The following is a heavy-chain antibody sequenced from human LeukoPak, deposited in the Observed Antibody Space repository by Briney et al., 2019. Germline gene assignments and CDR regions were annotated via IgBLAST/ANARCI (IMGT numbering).Heavy chain of an antibody. CDR1: GGSISSGGYS. Sequence: SETLSLTCAVSGGSISSGGYSWTWIRQPPGKRMEWIGYIYYSGNAYYNPSLMSRVTISVDTSKNQFSLKLSSVTAADTAVYHCARDTVQSGFDYWGQGTLVTVSS. J-gene: IGHJ4*02. D-gene: IGHD2-8*02. CDR2: IYYSGNA. V-gene: IGHV4-30-4*07. CDR3: ARDTVQSGFDY.